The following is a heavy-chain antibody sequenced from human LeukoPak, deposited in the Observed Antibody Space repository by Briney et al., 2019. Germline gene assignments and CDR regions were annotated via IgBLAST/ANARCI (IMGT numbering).Heavy chain of an antibody. CDR2: TNPDGSGI. D-gene: IGHD4-17*01. J-gene: IGHJ4*02. CDR1: GFTFSSDY. V-gene: IGHV3-7*01. CDR3: ARDPAYGALDY. Sequence: GGSLRLSCAASGFTFSSDYMSWVRQTPGKGLEWVAKTNPDGSGIAYGDSVKGRFSISRDNAKNSLYLQMNSLRADDTAIYYCARDPAYGALDYWGQGILVTVSS.